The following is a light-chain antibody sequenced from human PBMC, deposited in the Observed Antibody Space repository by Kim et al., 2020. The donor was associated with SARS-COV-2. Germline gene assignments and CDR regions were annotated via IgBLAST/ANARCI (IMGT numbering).Light chain of an antibody. CDR2: GTS. J-gene: IGKJ2*01. Sequence: EIVLTQSPGTLSLSPGERATLSCRASHTLTSSYLAWYQQKPGQAPRLLIYGTSTRATGIADRFSGSGSGTDFTLTISRLESEDSAVYYCQQYGRSPSYTFGQGTKLEI. CDR3: QQYGRSPSYT. CDR1: HTLTSSY. V-gene: IGKV3-20*01.